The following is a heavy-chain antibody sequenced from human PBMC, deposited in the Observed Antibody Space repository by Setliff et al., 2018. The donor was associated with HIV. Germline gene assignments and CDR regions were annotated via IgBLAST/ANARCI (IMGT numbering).Heavy chain of an antibody. V-gene: IGHV1-46*01. CDR1: GYTFTIYY. Sequence: GASVKVSCKASGYTFTIYYMHWVRQAPGQGLEWIGIINPNSGSTSYAQNFQGRVTMTRDTSTSTVYMELSGLRSEDTAVYYCARGGRFSAPGRDIWYYYYHMDVWGKGTTVTVSS. CDR2: INPNSGST. D-gene: IGHD3-9*01. J-gene: IGHJ6*03. CDR3: ARGGRFSAPGRDIWYYYYHMDV.